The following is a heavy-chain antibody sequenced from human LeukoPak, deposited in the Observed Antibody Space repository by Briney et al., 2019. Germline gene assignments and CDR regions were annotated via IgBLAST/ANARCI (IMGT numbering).Heavy chain of an antibody. Sequence: ASVKVSCKASGYTFTGYYLHWVRQTPGQGLEWMGCINPNSGATNYARKFQGRGTMTRDTSISAAYMELSSLRSDDTAVYYCARDLGYCSGGSCRIFDYWGQGTLVTVSS. CDR3: ARDLGYCSGGSCRIFDY. CDR2: INPNSGAT. V-gene: IGHV1-2*07. CDR1: GYTFTGYY. D-gene: IGHD2-15*01. J-gene: IGHJ4*02.